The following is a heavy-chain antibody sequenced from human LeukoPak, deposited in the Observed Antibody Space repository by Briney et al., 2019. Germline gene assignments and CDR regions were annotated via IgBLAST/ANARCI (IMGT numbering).Heavy chain of an antibody. Sequence: PGGSLRLSCAASGVTLSDYWMTWVRPVEGKGLEWVGNIKFVGSEIYYLDSVRGRFSISRDNAKNSLYRQMNSLRGENTAVYYCTRDLNHDSIGWGQGTLVTVSS. CDR3: TRDLNHDSIG. V-gene: IGHV3-7*01. J-gene: IGHJ4*02. CDR1: GVTLSDYW. D-gene: IGHD3-22*01. CDR2: IKFVGSEI.